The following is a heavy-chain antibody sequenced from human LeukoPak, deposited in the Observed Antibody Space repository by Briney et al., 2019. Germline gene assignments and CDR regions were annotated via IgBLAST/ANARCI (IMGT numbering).Heavy chain of an antibody. Sequence: GGSLRLSCAASGFTFTTYAMSWVRQAPGKGLEWVSTISGSGGSTFYADSVKGRFTISRDNSKSTLYLHMNSLRAEDTAVYYCAKEGVQASGDDWWGQGTLVTVSS. V-gene: IGHV3-23*01. CDR2: ISGSGGST. J-gene: IGHJ4*02. D-gene: IGHD1-26*01. CDR1: GFTFTTYA. CDR3: AKEGVQASGDDW.